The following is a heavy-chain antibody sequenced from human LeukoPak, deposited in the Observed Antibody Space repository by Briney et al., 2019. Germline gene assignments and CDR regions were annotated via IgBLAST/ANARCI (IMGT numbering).Heavy chain of an antibody. CDR2: ISWNSGSI. Sequence: GGSLRLSCAASGFTFDDYAMHWVRQAPGKGLEWVSGISWNSGSIGYADSVKGRFTISRDNAKNSLYLQMNSLRAEDTALYYCAKGRDKYQLLSKNWFDPWGQGTLVTISS. CDR1: GFTFDDYA. CDR3: AKGRDKYQLLSKNWFDP. D-gene: IGHD2-2*01. V-gene: IGHV3-9*01. J-gene: IGHJ5*02.